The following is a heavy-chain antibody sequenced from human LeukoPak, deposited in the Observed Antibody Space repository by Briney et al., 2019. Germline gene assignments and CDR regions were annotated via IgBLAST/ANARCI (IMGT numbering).Heavy chain of an antibody. D-gene: IGHD5-12*01. CDR1: GFTFSSYG. CDR3: ANVPGGGYQY. CDR2: ISYDGSNK. Sequence: GGSLRLSCAASGFTFSSYGMHWVRQAPGKGLEWVAVISYDGSNKYYADSVKDRFTISRDKSKNTLYLQMNSLRAEDTAVYYCANVPGGGYQYWGQGTLVTVSS. V-gene: IGHV3-30*18. J-gene: IGHJ4*02.